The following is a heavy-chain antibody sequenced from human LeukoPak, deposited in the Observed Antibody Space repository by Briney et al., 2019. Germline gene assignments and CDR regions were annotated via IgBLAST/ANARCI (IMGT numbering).Heavy chain of an antibody. J-gene: IGHJ4*02. CDR2: ISSSNRGSTTI. CDR3: ANQPTKAAAGMAGSSQGDY. D-gene: IGHD6-13*01. CDR1: GFTFSTYS. V-gene: IGHV3-48*01. Sequence: PGGSLRLSCAASGFTFSTYSMTWVRQAPGKGLEWISYISSSNRGSTTIYYADSLKGRFTISRDNAKNSLFLQMNSLRAEDTAVYYCANQPTKAAAGMAGSSQGDYWGQGTLVTVSS.